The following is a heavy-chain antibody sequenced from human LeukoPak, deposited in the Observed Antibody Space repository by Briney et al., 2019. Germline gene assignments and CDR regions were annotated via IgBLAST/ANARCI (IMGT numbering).Heavy chain of an antibody. Sequence: SQTLSLTCTVSGGSISSGGYYWSWIRQPPGKGLEWIGYIYHSGSTYCNPSLKSRVTILVDRSKNQFSLKLSSVTAADTAVYYCARSTGDLDYWGQGTLVTVSS. CDR2: IYHSGST. CDR1: GGSISSGGYY. J-gene: IGHJ4*02. CDR3: ARSTGDLDY. D-gene: IGHD4-17*01. V-gene: IGHV4-30-2*02.